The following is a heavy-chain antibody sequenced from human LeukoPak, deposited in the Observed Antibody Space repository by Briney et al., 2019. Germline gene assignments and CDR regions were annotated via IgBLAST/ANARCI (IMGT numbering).Heavy chain of an antibody. J-gene: IGHJ4*02. V-gene: IGHV4-34*01. CDR3: ARDHRYYDSSGEFDY. CDR2: INHSGST. Sequence: PSETLSLTCAVHGGSFSGYYWSWIRQPPGKGLEWIGEINHSGSTNYNPSLKSRVTISVDTSKNQFSLKLSSVTAADTAVYYCARDHRYYDSSGEFDYWGQGTLVTVSS. CDR1: GGSFSGYY. D-gene: IGHD3-22*01.